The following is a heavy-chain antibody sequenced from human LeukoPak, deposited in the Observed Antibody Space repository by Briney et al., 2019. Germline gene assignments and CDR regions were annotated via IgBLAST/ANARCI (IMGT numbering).Heavy chain of an antibody. CDR2: INHSGST. Sequence: SETLSLTCSVSGDSISYFYWSWIRQPPGKGLEWIGEINHSGSTNYNPSLKSRVTISVDTSKNQFSLKLSSVTAADTAVYYCARAGPGYSYGYTPFSFDSWGQGTLVTVSS. CDR1: GDSISYFY. CDR3: ARAGPGYSYGYTPFSFDS. D-gene: IGHD5-18*01. J-gene: IGHJ4*02. V-gene: IGHV4-34*01.